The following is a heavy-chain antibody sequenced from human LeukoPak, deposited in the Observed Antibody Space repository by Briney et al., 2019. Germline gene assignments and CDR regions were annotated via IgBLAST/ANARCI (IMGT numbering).Heavy chain of an antibody. CDR1: GFTFSSYS. V-gene: IGHV3-30*02. Sequence: GGSLRLSCAASGFTFSSYSMNWVRQAPGKGLEWVAFIRYDGSNKYYADSVKGRFTISRDNSKNTLYLQMNSLRAEDTAVYYCAKDQESTVVTDYWGQGTQVTVSS. CDR2: IRYDGSNK. D-gene: IGHD4-23*01. J-gene: IGHJ4*02. CDR3: AKDQESTVVTDY.